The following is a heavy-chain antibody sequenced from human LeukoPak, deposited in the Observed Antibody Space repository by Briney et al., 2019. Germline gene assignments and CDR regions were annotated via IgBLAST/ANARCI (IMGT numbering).Heavy chain of an antibody. V-gene: IGHV3-23*01. Sequence: GGSLRLSCAASGFTFSSYAMSWGRQAPGKGLEWVSAISGSGGSTYYADSGKGRFTISRDNSKNTLYLQMNSLRAEDTAVYYCAKVEGVFVGATSAFDYWGQGPLVTVSS. D-gene: IGHD1-26*01. CDR3: AKVEGVFVGATSAFDY. J-gene: IGHJ4*02. CDR2: ISGSGGST. CDR1: GFTFSSYA.